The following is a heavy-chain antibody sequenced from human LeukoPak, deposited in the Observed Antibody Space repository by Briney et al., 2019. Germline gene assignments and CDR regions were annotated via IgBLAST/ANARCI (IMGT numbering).Heavy chain of an antibody. CDR3: AREGSSSSWGVGGIGY. J-gene: IGHJ4*02. CDR1: GYSISSGYY. CDR2: IYYSGST. Sequence: SETLSLTCTVSGYSISSGYYWGWIRQPPGKGLEWIGYIYYSGSTNYNPSLKSRVTISVDTSKNQFSLKLSSVTAADTAVYYCAREGSSSSWGVGGIGYWGQGTLVTVSS. V-gene: IGHV4-38-2*02. D-gene: IGHD6-13*01.